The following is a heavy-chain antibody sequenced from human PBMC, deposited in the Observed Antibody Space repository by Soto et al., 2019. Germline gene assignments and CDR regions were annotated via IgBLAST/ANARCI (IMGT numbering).Heavy chain of an antibody. J-gene: IGHJ6*02. Sequence: ASVKVSCKASGYTFTGYYMHWVRQAPGQGLEWMGWINPNSGGTNYAQKFQGWVTMTRDTSISTAYMELSRLRSDDTAVYYCARDLSKQWTGHGMDVWGQGTTVTVSS. D-gene: IGHD6-19*01. CDR2: INPNSGGT. CDR1: GYTFTGYY. CDR3: ARDLSKQWTGHGMDV. V-gene: IGHV1-2*04.